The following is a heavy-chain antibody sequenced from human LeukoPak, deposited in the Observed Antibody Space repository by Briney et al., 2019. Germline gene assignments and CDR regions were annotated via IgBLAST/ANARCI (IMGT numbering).Heavy chain of an antibody. V-gene: IGHV4-59*01. D-gene: IGHD5-18*01. J-gene: IGHJ4*02. Sequence: SETLSLTCTVSGGSISSYYWSWIRQPPGKGLEWIGYIYYSGSTNYNPSLKSRVTISVDTSKNQFSLKLSSVTAADTAVYYCARGRDSYGFRPWGQGNLVTVSS. CDR1: GGSISSYY. CDR2: IYYSGST. CDR3: ARGRDSYGFRP.